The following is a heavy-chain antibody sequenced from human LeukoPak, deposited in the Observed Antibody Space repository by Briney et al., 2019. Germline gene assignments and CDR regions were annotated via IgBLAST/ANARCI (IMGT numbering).Heavy chain of an antibody. CDR2: ISSSSSYI. J-gene: IGHJ4*02. Sequence: GGSLRLSCAASGFTFSSYSMNWVRQAQGKGLEWVSSISSSSSYIYYADSVKGRFTISRDNAKNSLYLQMNSLRAEDTAVYYCARGVGIAAAGSLDYWGQGTLVTVSS. CDR1: GFTFSSYS. CDR3: ARGVGIAAAGSLDY. V-gene: IGHV3-21*01. D-gene: IGHD6-13*01.